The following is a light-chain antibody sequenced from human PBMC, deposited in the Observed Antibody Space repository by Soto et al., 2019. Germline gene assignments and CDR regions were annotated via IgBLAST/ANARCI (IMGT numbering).Light chain of an antibody. Sequence: DIHMTQSPSILSASVVDIVTITCRASQSVSRWLAWYQQKPGKAPKLLIYDASSLNSGVPSRFSGSQSGTEFTLTITSLLPDDFATYFCQQYSSYSLPTFGGGTKVDIK. CDR3: QQYSSYSLPT. V-gene: IGKV1-5*01. CDR2: DAS. J-gene: IGKJ4*01. CDR1: QSVSRW.